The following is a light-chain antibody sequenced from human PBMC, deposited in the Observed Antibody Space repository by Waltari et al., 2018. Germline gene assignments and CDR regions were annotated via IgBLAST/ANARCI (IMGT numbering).Light chain of an antibody. CDR3: SSHANTYNFAHVV. CDR2: EVT. CDR1: SSDIGTYNH. Sequence: QSALTQPASVSGSPGQSITISCTGTSSDIGTYNHVSRYQQLPGNAPKMMIYEVTKRPSGVSYRFSGSKSGNTASLTISGLRAEDEADYYCSSHANTYNFAHVVFGGGTKLTVL. J-gene: IGLJ2*01. V-gene: IGLV2-23*02.